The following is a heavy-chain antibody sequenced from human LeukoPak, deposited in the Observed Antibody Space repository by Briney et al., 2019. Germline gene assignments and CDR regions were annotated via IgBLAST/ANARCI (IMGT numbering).Heavy chain of an antibody. J-gene: IGHJ3*02. D-gene: IGHD6-6*01. Sequence: GGSLRLSCAASGFTFSSYGMHWVRQAPGKGLEWMAFIRYDGSNKYYADSVKGRFTISRDDSKNTLYLQMNSLRAEDTAVYYCAKDTQQLGPGGYAFDIWGQGTMVTVSS. CDR1: GFTFSSYG. CDR3: AKDTQQLGPGGYAFDI. V-gene: IGHV3-30*02. CDR2: IRYDGSNK.